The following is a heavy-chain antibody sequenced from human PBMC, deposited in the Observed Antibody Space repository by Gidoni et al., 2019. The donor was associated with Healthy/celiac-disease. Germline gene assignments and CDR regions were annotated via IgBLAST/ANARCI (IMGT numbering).Heavy chain of an antibody. D-gene: IGHD2-21*01. Sequence: QVQLVESGGGVVQPGRSLRPFWAASGFPFSSFAIHWVRQAPGKGLEWVAVISYDGSNKYYADSVKGRFTISRDNSKNTLYLQMNSLRAEDTAVYYCARDRFNSGYYYYGMDVWGQGTTVTVSS. J-gene: IGHJ6*02. V-gene: IGHV3-30-3*01. CDR2: ISYDGSNK. CDR3: ARDRFNSGYYYYGMDV. CDR1: GFPFSSFA.